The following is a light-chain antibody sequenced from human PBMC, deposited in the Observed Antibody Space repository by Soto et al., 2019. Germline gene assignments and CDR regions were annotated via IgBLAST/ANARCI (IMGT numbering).Light chain of an antibody. CDR3: TSYTSSSTIV. CDR2: DVT. V-gene: IGLV2-14*01. Sequence: QSALTQPASVSGSPGQSITISCTGTSGDVGNYNAVSWYQQNPGKAPKLMIYDVTNRPSGISNRFSGSKSGNTASLTISGLQAEDESDYYCTSYTSSSTIVFGTGTKLTVL. CDR1: SGDVGNYNA. J-gene: IGLJ1*01.